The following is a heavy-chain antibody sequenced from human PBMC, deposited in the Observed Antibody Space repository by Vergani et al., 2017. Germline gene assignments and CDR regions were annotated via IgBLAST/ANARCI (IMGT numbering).Heavy chain of an antibody. D-gene: IGHD3-16*02. V-gene: IGHV4-34*01. CDR3: ASIARAPTRRNPPPDY. Sequence: QVQLQEWGAGLLKTSETLSLTCGVSGGSFSDYYWSWIRQAPGMGLEWSGEVNHGGSTKYNPSLKSRVSISVDTSKNQFSLQLTSVTAADSALYFCASIARAPTRRNPPPDYWGQGILVTVSS. CDR2: VNHGGST. J-gene: IGHJ4*02. CDR1: GGSFSDYY.